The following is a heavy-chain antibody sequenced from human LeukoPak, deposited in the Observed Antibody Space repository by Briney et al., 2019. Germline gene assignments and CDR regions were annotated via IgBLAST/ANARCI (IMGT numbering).Heavy chain of an antibody. J-gene: IGHJ4*02. CDR1: GYTFTGYY. V-gene: IGHV1-2*06. Sequence: ASVKVSCKASGYTFTGYYMHWVRQAPGQGLEWMGRINPNSGDTNYAQKFQGRVTMTRDTSISTAYMELSRLRSDDTAVYYCARLGVTDFWSGYYTVDYWGQGTLVTVSS. CDR3: ARLGVTDFWSGYYTVDY. D-gene: IGHD3-3*01. CDR2: INPNSGDT.